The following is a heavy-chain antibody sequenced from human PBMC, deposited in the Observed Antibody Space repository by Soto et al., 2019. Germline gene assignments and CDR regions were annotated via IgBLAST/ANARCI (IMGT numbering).Heavy chain of an antibody. D-gene: IGHD6-19*01. V-gene: IGHV3-23*01. CDR2: IGGSGAGT. CDR3: ARGGGIAVAGTDLDY. CDR1: GFTFSSYA. J-gene: IGHJ4*02. Sequence: PGGSLRLSCAASGFTFSSYAMSWVRQAPGKGLEWVSGIGGSGAGTNYADSVKGRFTISRDNSKNTLYLQMSSLRAEDTAVYYCARGGGIAVAGTDLDYWGQGTLVTVSS.